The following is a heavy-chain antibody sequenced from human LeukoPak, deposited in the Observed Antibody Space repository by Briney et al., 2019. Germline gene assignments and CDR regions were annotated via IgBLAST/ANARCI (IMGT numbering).Heavy chain of an antibody. D-gene: IGHD4-17*01. CDR3: ARGTVTAPDF. CDR1: GFAMSGNY. Sequence: PGGSLGLSCAASGFAMSGNYMSWVRQAPGKGLEWVSVIYIVGNTYYADSVKGRFTISRDNSKNTLYLQMNSLRADDTAVYYCARGTVTAPDFWGQGTLVTVSS. J-gene: IGHJ4*02. V-gene: IGHV3-53*01. CDR2: IYIVGNT.